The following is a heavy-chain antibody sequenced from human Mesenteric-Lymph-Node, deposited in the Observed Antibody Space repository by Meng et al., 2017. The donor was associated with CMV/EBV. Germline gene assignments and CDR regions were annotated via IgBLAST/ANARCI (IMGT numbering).Heavy chain of an antibody. J-gene: IGHJ4*02. D-gene: IGHD2-2*02. V-gene: IGHV1-18*01. CDR3: AREIAGYCTEISCYTSDY. Sequence: ASVKVSCKASGYTFTSYGISWVRQAPGQGLEWMGWISAYNGNTNYAQKLQGRVTMTTDTSTSTAYMELRSLRSDDTAVYYCAREIAGYCTEISCYTSDYWGQGTLVTVSS. CDR2: ISAYNGNT. CDR1: GYTFTSYG.